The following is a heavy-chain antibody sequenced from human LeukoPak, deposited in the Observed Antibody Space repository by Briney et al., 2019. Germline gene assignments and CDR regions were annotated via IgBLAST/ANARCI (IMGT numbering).Heavy chain of an antibody. CDR1: GYTFTGYY. CDR3: ARVARHDYTYYPGGNYFDY. Sequence: ASVKVSCKASGYTFTGYYMHWVRQAPGQGLEWMGWINPNSGGTNYAQKFQGRVTMTRDTSISTAYMELSRLRSDDTAVYYCARVARHDYTYYPGGNYFDYWGQGTLVTVSS. D-gene: IGHD4-11*01. J-gene: IGHJ4*02. V-gene: IGHV1-2*02. CDR2: INPNSGGT.